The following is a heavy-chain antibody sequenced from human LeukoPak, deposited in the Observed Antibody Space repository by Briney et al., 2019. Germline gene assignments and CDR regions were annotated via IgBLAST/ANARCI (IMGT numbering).Heavy chain of an antibody. Sequence: PGGSLRLSCIASGFTFSSYEMNWVRQAPGKGLEWVSYISRGGNTIYYADSVKGRVTISRDNAKNSLYLQMNSLRAEDTAVYYCAREGTGRYYYYYYMDVCGKGTTVTISS. V-gene: IGHV3-48*03. CDR1: GFTFSSYE. CDR2: ISRGGNTI. CDR3: AREGTGRYYYYYYMDV. J-gene: IGHJ6*03. D-gene: IGHD1-1*01.